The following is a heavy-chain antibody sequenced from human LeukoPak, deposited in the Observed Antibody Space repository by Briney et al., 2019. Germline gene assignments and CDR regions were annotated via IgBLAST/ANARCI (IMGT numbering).Heavy chain of an antibody. V-gene: IGHV4-34*01. CDR1: GGSFSGYY. CDR3: ARLVPLNCNASAYTDY. D-gene: IGHD2/OR15-2a*01. CDR2: INHSGST. Sequence: SETLSLTCAVYGGSFSGYYWSWIRQPPGKGLEWIGEINHSGSTNYNPSLKSRVTISVDTSNNQLSLKLSSVTAADTAVYYCARLVPLNCNASAYTDYWGQGTLVTVSS. J-gene: IGHJ4*02.